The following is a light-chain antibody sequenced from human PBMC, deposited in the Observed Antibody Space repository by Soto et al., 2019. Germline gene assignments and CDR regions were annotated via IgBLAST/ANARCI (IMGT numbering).Light chain of an antibody. CDR3: AAWDDSLNAVV. J-gene: IGLJ2*01. CDR2: TNN. Sequence: QSVRTQPPSASGTPGRSVTMSCYGSSTNIGANSVNWYQCLPGAAPKLLIYTNNKRPSGVPDRFFGSKSGSSASLAISGLQSGDEGDYYCAAWDDSLNAVVFGGGTKLTVL. V-gene: IGLV1-44*01. CDR1: STNIGANS.